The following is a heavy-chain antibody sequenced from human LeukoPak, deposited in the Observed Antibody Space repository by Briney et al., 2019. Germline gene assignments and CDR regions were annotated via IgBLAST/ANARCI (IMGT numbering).Heavy chain of an antibody. D-gene: IGHD6-13*01. J-gene: IGHJ5*02. CDR1: GNTFIGNY. CDR3: VTRSYTSSWPT. V-gene: IGHV1-2*02. Sequence: ASVKVSCKASGNTFIGNYIHWVRQARGQGLEWMGWINPNSGGANYAQRFQGRVTMTRDTSVTTAFLDLDRLTSDDTAVYYYVTRSYTSSWPTWGQGTLVTVSS. CDR2: INPNSGGA.